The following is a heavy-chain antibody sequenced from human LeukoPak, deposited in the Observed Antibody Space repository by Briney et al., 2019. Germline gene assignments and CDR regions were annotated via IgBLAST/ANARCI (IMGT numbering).Heavy chain of an antibody. CDR2: IYTSGST. Sequence: SETLSLTCTVSGGSISSGSYYWSWIRQPAGKGLEWIGRIYTSGSTNYNPSLKSRVTISVDTSKNQFFLKLNSVTAADTAVYYCASSYFYFYYYMGVWGKGTTVTISS. V-gene: IGHV4-61*02. J-gene: IGHJ6*03. CDR3: ASSYFYFYYYMGV. CDR1: GGSISSGSYY.